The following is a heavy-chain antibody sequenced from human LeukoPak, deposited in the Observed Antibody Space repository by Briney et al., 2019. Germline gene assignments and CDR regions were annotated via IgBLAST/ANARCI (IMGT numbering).Heavy chain of an antibody. CDR3: ASSDIVTGTTYYFDY. Sequence: SSETLSLTCSVSGGSISSYYRFWIRQPPGKGLEWIGYVFHSGNTNYNPSLKSRVTISVDTSKNQFSLKLSSVTAADTAVYYCASSDIVTGTTYYFDYWGQGTLITVSS. CDR1: GGSISSYY. D-gene: IGHD1-14*01. V-gene: IGHV4-59*01. J-gene: IGHJ4*02. CDR2: VFHSGNT.